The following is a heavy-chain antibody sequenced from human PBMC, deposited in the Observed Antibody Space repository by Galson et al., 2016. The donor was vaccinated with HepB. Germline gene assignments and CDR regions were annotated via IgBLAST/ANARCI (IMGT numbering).Heavy chain of an antibody. Sequence: SLRLSCAAPGFTFSSYWMTWVRQAPGKGLEWVANIKQDGSEKYHADSVKGRFTISRDNAKNSLYLQMNGLRAEDTAVYYCARDSGYCSGGSCYGDAFDIWGQGTMVTVSS. CDR1: GFTFSSYW. CDR2: IKQDGSEK. V-gene: IGHV3-7*01. D-gene: IGHD2-15*01. CDR3: ARDSGYCSGGSCYGDAFDI. J-gene: IGHJ3*02.